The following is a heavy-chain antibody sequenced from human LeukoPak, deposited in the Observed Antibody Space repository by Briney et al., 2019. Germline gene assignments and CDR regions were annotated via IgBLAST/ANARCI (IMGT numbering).Heavy chain of an antibody. J-gene: IGHJ4*02. D-gene: IGHD4-17*01. V-gene: IGHV3-15*01. CDR1: GFTFSNAW. Sequence: GGSLRLSCAASGFTFSNAWMSWVRQAPGKGLEWVGCIKSKTDGGTTDYAAPVKGRFTNSRDDSKNTLYLQMNSLKTEDTAVYYCTTGFAYGDYVYFDYWGQGTLVTVSS. CDR2: IKSKTDGGTT. CDR3: TTGFAYGDYVYFDY.